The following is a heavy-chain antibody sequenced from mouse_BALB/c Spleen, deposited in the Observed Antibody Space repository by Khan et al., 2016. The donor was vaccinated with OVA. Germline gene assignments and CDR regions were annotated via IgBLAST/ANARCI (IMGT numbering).Heavy chain of an antibody. CDR3: ARIYGSDFDY. Sequence: VQLQQSGPELVKPGASVKISCKASGYSFTGYFMNWVMQSHGKSLEWIGRINPHIGETFYNQKFKGKATLTVDESSSTAHMELRCLASEDSAVYYCARIYGSDFDYWGQGTTLTVSS. D-gene: IGHD1-1*01. V-gene: IGHV1-20*02. CDR2: INPHIGET. J-gene: IGHJ2*01. CDR1: GYSFTGYF.